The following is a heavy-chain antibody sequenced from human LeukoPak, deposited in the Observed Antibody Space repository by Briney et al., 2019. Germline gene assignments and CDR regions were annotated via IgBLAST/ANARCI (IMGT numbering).Heavy chain of an antibody. V-gene: IGHV4-34*04. CDR2: ISDSGTT. J-gene: IGHJ5*02. CDR3: ARGQGVTLIKVGKNWFDP. D-gene: IGHD3-22*01. CDR1: IESFSGYY. Sequence: SETLSLTCAVYIESFSGYYWNWIRQTPGKGLEWIGEISDSGTTNINQSLRRRASLSVDTSINQFSLDMRSMTAADTGVYYCARGQGVTLIKVGKNWFDPWSQGTPVIVSP.